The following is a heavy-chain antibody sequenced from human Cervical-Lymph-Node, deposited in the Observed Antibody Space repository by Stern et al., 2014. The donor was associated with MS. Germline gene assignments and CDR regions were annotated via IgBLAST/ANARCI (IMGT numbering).Heavy chain of an antibody. V-gene: IGHV1-69*01. J-gene: IGHJ3*01. Sequence: QVQLVESGAEVKKPGSSVKVSCKASGGTFSGHTISWIRQAPGQGPDGMGGHRPFFGTQNYARKFQGRVSITADESTSTAYMELRSLRSEDTAVYYCARLYGDLTVNAFDVWGQGTMVTVS. D-gene: IGHD4-17*01. CDR1: GGTFSGHT. CDR2: HRPFFGTQ. CDR3: ARLYGDLTVNAFDV.